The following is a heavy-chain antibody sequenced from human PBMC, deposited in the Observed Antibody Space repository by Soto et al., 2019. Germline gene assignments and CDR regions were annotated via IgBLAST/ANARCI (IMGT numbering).Heavy chain of an antibody. J-gene: IGHJ4*02. CDR2: ISAYNGNT. V-gene: IGHV1-18*01. CDR1: GYTFSSYG. D-gene: IGHD1-26*01. Sequence: QVQLVQSGAEVKKPGASVKVSCKASGYTFSSYGISWVRQAPGQGLEWMGWISAYNGNTKYEQKLQGRVTMTTDTSASTAYMERRSLRSDDTPVYYWARREVETTLEFDYCGQAPLVTVSS. CDR3: ARREVETTLEFDY.